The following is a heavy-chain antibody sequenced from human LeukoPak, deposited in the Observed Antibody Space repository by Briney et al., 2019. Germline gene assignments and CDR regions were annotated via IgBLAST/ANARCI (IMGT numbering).Heavy chain of an antibody. CDR1: GGTFSSYA. J-gene: IGHJ4*02. D-gene: IGHD3-22*01. CDR2: IIPILGIA. V-gene: IGHV1-69*04. CDR3: ARGGDYYDSSGYCC. Sequence: GSSVKVSCKASGGTFSSYAISWVRQAPGQGLEWMGRIIPILGIADYARKFQGRVTITADKSTSTAYMELSSLRSEDTAVYYCARGGDYYDSSGYCCWGQGTLVTVSS.